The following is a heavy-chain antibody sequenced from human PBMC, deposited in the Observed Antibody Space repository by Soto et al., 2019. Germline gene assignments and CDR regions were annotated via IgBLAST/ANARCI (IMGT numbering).Heavy chain of an antibody. Sequence: EVQLLESGGGSVQPGGSLRLSCVGSGFTFSGYAMSWVRQAPGKGLEWVATVSFSGGDTYYADSVKGRFTISRDSSQNTVLLQMNSLRAEDTALFFCVRDGLRATTKGPYFDFWGQGTLVTVSS. V-gene: IGHV3-23*01. CDR3: VRDGLRATTKGPYFDF. J-gene: IGHJ4*02. CDR2: VSFSGGDT. CDR1: GFTFSGYA. D-gene: IGHD1-26*01.